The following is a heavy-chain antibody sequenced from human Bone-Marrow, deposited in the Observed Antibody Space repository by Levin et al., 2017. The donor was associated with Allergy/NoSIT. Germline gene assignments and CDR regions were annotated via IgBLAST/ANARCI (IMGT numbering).Heavy chain of an antibody. V-gene: IGHV1-18*01. CDR2: INPYNGRT. J-gene: IGHJ4*02. Sequence: ASVKVSCKTSGYTFDNFGLTWVRQAPGQGLDWMGWINPYNGRTNSARKFQGRLSMTTDTSTTTAYMEVRSLRSDDTAIYFCARDHEYTNSALMFWGQGTLVTVSS. CDR3: ARDHEYTNSALMF. D-gene: IGHD2-2*02. CDR1: GYTFDNFG.